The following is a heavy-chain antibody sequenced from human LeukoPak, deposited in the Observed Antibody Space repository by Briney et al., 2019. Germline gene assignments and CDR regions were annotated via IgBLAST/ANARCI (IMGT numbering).Heavy chain of an antibody. CDR2: LYSGGTT. D-gene: IGHD3-16*02. Sequence: GGSLRLSCAASGFSVSSNYMSWVRQAPGKGLEWVSLLYSGGTTYYADSVKGRFTISRDNSKNTLYLQMNSLRAEDTAVYYCARDGGGIVSQYYFDYWGQGTLVTVSS. CDR1: GFSVSSNY. J-gene: IGHJ4*02. CDR3: ARDGGGIVSQYYFDY. V-gene: IGHV3-53*05.